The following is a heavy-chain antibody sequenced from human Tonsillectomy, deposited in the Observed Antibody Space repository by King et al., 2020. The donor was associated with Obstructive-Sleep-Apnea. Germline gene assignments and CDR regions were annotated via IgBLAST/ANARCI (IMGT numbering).Heavy chain of an antibody. Sequence: VQLVGSGAEVKKSGESLKISCKGSGYSFTSYWIGWVRQQPGKGLEWMGIIYPGDSDTRYSPAFQGQVTISADKSISTAYLQWSSLKASDTAMYYCARWGSAVAGDNWFDPWGRGTLVSVSS. V-gene: IGHV5-51*01. J-gene: IGHJ5*02. D-gene: IGHD6-19*01. CDR1: GYSFTSYW. CDR2: IYPGDSDT. CDR3: ARWGSAVAGDNWFDP.